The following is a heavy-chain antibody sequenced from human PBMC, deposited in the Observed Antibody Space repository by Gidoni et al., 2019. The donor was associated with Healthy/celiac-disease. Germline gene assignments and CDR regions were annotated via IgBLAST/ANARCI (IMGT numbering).Heavy chain of an antibody. J-gene: IGHJ6*02. Sequence: EVQLVESGGGLVQPGGSLKLSCAAPGFTFSGSPLHWVRPASGKGPGWVGRIRSKANSYATAYAASVKGRFTISRDDSKNTAYLQMNSLKTEDTAVYYCTRHYPRGGTAMVSMDVWGQGTTVTVSS. CDR1: GFTFSGSP. D-gene: IGHD5-18*01. CDR2: IRSKANSYAT. CDR3: TRHYPRGGTAMVSMDV. V-gene: IGHV3-73*01.